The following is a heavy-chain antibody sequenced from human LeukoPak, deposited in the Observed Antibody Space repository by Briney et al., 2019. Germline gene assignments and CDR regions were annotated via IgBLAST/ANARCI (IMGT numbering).Heavy chain of an antibody. CDR2: IHPKSGGA. CDR1: GYTFTANY. J-gene: IGHJ6*03. V-gene: IGHV1-2*06. Sequence: ASVKVSCKASGYTFTANYIHWVRQAPGQGLEWVGRIHPKSGGANYAQKFRDRVTLTRDTSINTAYMELSGLRPDDAAVYYCARAYYDSSGYFGWGTDYYYYYMDVWGEGTTVTISS. D-gene: IGHD3-22*01. CDR3: ARAYYDSSGYFGWGTDYYYYYMDV.